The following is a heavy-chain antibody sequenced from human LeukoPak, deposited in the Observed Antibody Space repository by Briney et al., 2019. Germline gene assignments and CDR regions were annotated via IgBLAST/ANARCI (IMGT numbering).Heavy chain of an antibody. CDR3: AREDLGYCSSTSCYGRGNFQH. D-gene: IGHD2-2*01. J-gene: IGHJ1*01. CDR2: IIPIFGTA. Sequence: SVKVSCKASGGTFSSYAISWVRQAPGQGLEWMGGIIPIFGTANYAQKFQGRVTITADESTSTAYMELSSLRSEDTAVYYCAREDLGYCSSTSCYGRGNFQHWGQGTLVTVSS. V-gene: IGHV1-69*13. CDR1: GGTFSSYA.